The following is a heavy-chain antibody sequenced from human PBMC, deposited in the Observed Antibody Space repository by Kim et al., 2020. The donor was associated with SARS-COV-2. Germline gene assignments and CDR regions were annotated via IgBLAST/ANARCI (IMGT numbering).Heavy chain of an antibody. CDR2: INTNTGNP. CDR1: GYTFTSYA. D-gene: IGHD6-13*01. V-gene: IGHV7-4-1*02. CDR3: ARSTRSSSWYQNYYYYGMDV. J-gene: IGHJ6*02. Sequence: ASVKVSCKASGYTFTSYAMNWVRQAPGQWLEWMGWINTNTGNPTYAQGFTGRFVFSLDTSVSTAYLQISSLTAEDTAVYYCARSTRSSSWYQNYYYYGMDVWGQGTTVTVSS.